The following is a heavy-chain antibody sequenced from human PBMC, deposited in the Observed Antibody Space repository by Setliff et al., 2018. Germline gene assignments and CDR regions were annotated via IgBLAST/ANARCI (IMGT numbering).Heavy chain of an antibody. Sequence: PGESLKISCKASECSFTTYWIGWVRQMPGKGLEWMGIIYPGDSDTRYSPSFQGQVTISADKSINTAYLQWSSLKASDTAMYYCARRNTAMVYGFDIWGKGTMVTVS. D-gene: IGHD5-18*01. CDR2: IYPGDSDT. CDR1: ECSFTTYW. J-gene: IGHJ3*02. CDR3: ARRNTAMVYGFDI. V-gene: IGHV5-51*01.